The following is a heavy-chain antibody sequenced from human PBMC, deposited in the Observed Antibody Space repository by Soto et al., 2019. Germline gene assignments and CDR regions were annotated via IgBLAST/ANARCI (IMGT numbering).Heavy chain of an antibody. J-gene: IGHJ5*02. V-gene: IGHV2-5*01. D-gene: IGHD3-3*01. CDR1: GFSLSTSGVG. Sequence: SGPTLVNPTQTLTLTCTFSGFSLSTSGVGVGWIRQPPGKALEWLALIYWNDDKRYSPSLKSRLTITKDTSKNQVVLTMTNMDPVDTATYYCAHSYYDFWSGYFPFDPWGQGTLVTVSS. CDR2: IYWNDDK. CDR3: AHSYYDFWSGYFPFDP.